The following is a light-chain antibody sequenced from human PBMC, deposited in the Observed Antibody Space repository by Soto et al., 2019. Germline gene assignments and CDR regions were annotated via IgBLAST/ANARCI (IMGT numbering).Light chain of an antibody. V-gene: IGLV1-47*01. CDR2: RNN. Sequence: QPVLTQPLSASGTPGQRVTISCSGSSSNIGSNYVYWYQQLPGTVPQLLIYRNNERPSGVPDRFSGSKSGTSASLAISGLRSEDEADYYCAAWDDSLSGVVFGGGTKVTVL. CDR1: SSNIGSNY. CDR3: AAWDDSLSGVV. J-gene: IGLJ2*01.